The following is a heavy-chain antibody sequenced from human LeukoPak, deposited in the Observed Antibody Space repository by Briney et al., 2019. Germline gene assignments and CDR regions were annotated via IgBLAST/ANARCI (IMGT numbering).Heavy chain of an antibody. CDR3: ARVKRGYSFGDGYYYYMDV. D-gene: IGHD5-18*01. V-gene: IGHV4-34*01. CDR1: GGSFSGYY. J-gene: IGHJ6*03. Sequence: PETVSLTCAVYGGSFSGYYWSWIRQPPGKGVEWMGEINHRGSTNYNTCLKSGGTISVDTSKTQFSLKLSSVTAADTAVYYCARVKRGYSFGDGYYYYMDVWGKGTTVTVSS. CDR2: INHRGST.